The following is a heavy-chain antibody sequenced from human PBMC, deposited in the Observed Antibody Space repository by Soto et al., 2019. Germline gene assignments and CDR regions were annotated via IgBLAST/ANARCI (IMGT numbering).Heavy chain of an antibody. D-gene: IGHD6-19*01. J-gene: IGHJ4*02. V-gene: IGHV1-3*01. Sequence: AASVKVSCKASGYTFTGYAMHWVRQAPGQRLEWMGWINAGNGNTKYSQKFQGRVTITRDTSVSTAYMELSSLRSEDTAVYYCAKENGQWLVSNWGQGTLVTVSS. CDR3: AKENGQWLVSN. CDR1: GYTFTGYA. CDR2: INAGNGNT.